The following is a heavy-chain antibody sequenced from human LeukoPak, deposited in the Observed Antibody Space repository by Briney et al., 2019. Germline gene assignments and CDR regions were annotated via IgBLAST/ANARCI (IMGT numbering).Heavy chain of an antibody. CDR3: SRSDGASDFDY. V-gene: IGHV6-1*01. Sequence: SQTLSLACAISGDSVSSNRASWTWIRQSPSRGLEWLGRTYYRSKWYNDYAVSLKSRISINPDTSKNQFSLQLNSVTPEDTAVYYCSRSDGASDFDYWGQGTLVTVSS. J-gene: IGHJ4*02. CDR2: TYYRSKWYN. D-gene: IGHD5-24*01. CDR1: GDSVSSNRAS.